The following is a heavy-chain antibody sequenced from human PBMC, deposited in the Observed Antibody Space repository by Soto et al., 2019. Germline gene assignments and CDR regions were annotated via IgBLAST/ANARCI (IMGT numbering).Heavy chain of an antibody. CDR1: GYTFTSYG. V-gene: IGHV1-18*01. J-gene: IGHJ4*02. CDR2: INARNGDT. D-gene: IGHD1-1*01. CDR3: ARGRYGDY. Sequence: QVHLVQSGAEVKKPGASVKVSCKGSGYTFTSYGITWVRQAPGQGLEWMGWINARNGDTDYAQKLQGRVTVTRDTSTSTAYMELRSLRSDDTAVYYCARGRYGDYWGQGALVTVSS.